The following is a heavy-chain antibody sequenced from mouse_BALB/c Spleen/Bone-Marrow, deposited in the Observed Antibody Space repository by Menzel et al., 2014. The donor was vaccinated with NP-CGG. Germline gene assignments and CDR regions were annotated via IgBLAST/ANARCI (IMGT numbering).Heavy chain of an antibody. D-gene: IGHD1-1*02. J-gene: IGHJ2*01. V-gene: IGHV1S81*02. CDR1: GYTFTSYW. Sequence: QVQLQQPGTELVKPGASVRLSCKASGYTFTSYWMHWVRQRPGQGLEWVGEINPSNGRTIYNEKFKSKATLTVDNSSSTAYMQLSSLTSEDSAVYHCASHLWPSYWGQGTTLTVSS. CDR3: ASHLWPSY. CDR2: INPSNGRT.